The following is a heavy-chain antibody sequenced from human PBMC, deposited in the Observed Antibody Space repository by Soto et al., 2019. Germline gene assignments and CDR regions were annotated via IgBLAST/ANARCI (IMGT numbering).Heavy chain of an antibody. V-gene: IGHV3-23*01. Sequence: PGGSLRLSCAASGLTFSSYAMSWVRQAPGKGLEWVSAISGSGGSTYYADSVKGRFTISRDNSKNTLYLQMNSLRAGDTAVYYCAKDSSSFAGYNSSPYFDYWAREPWSPSPQ. J-gene: IGHJ4*02. CDR1: GLTFSSYA. CDR3: AKDSSSFAGYNSSPYFDY. D-gene: IGHD6-13*01. CDR2: ISGSGGST.